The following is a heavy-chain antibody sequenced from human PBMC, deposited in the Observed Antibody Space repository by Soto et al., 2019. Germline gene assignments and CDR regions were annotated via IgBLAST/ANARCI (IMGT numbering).Heavy chain of an antibody. CDR3: ARAGVVGATALDY. V-gene: IGHV4-59*12. D-gene: IGHD1-26*01. J-gene: IGHJ4*02. Sequence: SETLSLTCTVSGGSISSYYWSWIRQPPGKGLEWIGYIYYSGSTYYNPSLKSRVTISVDRSKNQFSLKLSSVTAADTAVYYCARAGVVGATALDYWGQGTLVTVSS. CDR1: GGSISSYY. CDR2: IYYSGST.